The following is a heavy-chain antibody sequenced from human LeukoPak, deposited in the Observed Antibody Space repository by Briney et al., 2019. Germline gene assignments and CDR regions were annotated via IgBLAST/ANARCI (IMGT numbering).Heavy chain of an antibody. D-gene: IGHD5-18*01. CDR3: ARRGGPGYGYIVDTAMVPPSGNDY. CDR1: GGSFSGYY. V-gene: IGHV4-34*01. Sequence: SETLSLTCAVCGGSFSGYYWSWIRQPPGKGLEWIGEINHSGSTNYNPSLKSRVTISVDTSKNQFSLKLSSVTAADTAVYYCARRGGPGYGYIVDTAMVPPSGNDYWGQGTLVTVSS. CDR2: INHSGST. J-gene: IGHJ4*02.